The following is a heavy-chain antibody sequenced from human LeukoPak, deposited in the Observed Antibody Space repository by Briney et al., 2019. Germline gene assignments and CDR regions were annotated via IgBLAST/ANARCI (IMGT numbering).Heavy chain of an antibody. Sequence: GGSLRLSCVASGFTFDTYWMHWVRQAPGKGLEWVAVISYDGSNKYYADSVKGRFTISRDNSKNTLYLQMNSLRAEDTAVYYCAKGDHPDFYYYYGMDVWGQGTTVTVSS. V-gene: IGHV3-30*18. J-gene: IGHJ6*02. CDR3: AKGDHPDFYYYYGMDV. CDR1: GFTFDTYW. D-gene: IGHD1-14*01. CDR2: ISYDGSNK.